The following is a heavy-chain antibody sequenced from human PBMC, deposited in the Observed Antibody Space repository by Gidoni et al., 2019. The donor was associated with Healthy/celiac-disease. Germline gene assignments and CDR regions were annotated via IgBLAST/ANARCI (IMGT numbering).Heavy chain of an antibody. D-gene: IGHD1-26*01. CDR3: ATALISGSKRGNWFDP. J-gene: IGHJ5*02. CDR2: FDPDDGET. V-gene: IGHV1-24*01. CDR1: GYTLTELS. Sequence: QVQLVQSGAEVKKPGASVKVSCKVSGYTLTELSMHWVRQAPGKGLEWMGGFDPDDGETLYAQKFQGRVTMTEDTSTDTAYMELSSLRSEDTAVYYCATALISGSKRGNWFDPWGQGTLVTVSS.